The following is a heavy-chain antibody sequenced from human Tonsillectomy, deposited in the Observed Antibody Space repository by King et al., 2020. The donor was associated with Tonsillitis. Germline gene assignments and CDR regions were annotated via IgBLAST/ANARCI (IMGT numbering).Heavy chain of an antibody. D-gene: IGHD1-26*01. V-gene: IGHV4-59*01. Sequence: QLQESGPGLVKPSETLSLTCTVSGGSISSYYWSWIRQPPGRGLEWIWYISDSGSTNYNPSLKSRVTISIDTSKNQFSLKLSSVTATDTAFYYCARDNSAGAIPWKAFDIWGQGTMVTVSS. CDR3: ARDNSAGAIPWKAFDI. J-gene: IGHJ3*02. CDR2: ISDSGST. CDR1: GGSISSYY.